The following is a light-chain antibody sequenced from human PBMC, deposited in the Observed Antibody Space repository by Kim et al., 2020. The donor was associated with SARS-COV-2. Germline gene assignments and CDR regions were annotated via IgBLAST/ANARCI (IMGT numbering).Light chain of an antibody. CDR3: SSYTGSYTWV. CDR2: DVN. V-gene: IGLV2-11*01. J-gene: IGLJ1*01. CDR1: SSDSYNS. Sequence: PGKSVTISCTGTSSDSYNSVSWYQHHPGKAPKLIIYDVNKRPSGVPDRFSGSKSGNTASLTISGLQAEDETEYYCSSYTGSYTWVFGTGTKVTVL.